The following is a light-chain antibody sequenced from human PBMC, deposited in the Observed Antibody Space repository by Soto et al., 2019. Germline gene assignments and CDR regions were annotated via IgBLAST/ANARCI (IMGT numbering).Light chain of an antibody. CDR1: QAISTY. CDR2: DAS. CDR3: QQLHSYPFT. J-gene: IGKJ3*01. V-gene: IGKV1-9*01. Sequence: DIQLTQSPSFLSASVGDRVTITRRASQAISTYLAWYQQKPGRAPKLLIYDASTLQSGVPSRFSGSGSGTEFTLTISSLQPEDFASYYCQQLHSYPFTFGPETKVDIK.